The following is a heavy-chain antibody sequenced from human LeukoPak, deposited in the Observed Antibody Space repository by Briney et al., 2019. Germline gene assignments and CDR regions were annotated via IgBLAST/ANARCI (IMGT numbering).Heavy chain of an antibody. CDR2: IIPIFSTA. J-gene: IGHJ5*02. D-gene: IGHD6-19*01. Sequence: ASVKVSCKASGGTFSSYAISWVRQARGQGLEWMGGIIPIFSTANYAQKFQGRVTITADKSTSTAYMELSSLRSEDTAVYYCARDLRIAVAGPGWFDPWGQGTLVTVSS. CDR1: GGTFSSYA. CDR3: ARDLRIAVAGPGWFDP. V-gene: IGHV1-69*06.